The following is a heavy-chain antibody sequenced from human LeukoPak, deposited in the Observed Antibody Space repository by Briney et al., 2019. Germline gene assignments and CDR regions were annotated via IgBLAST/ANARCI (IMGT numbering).Heavy chain of an antibody. D-gene: IGHD2-8*01. CDR3: VKDLYSYSFDY. CDR1: GFTFRSYG. V-gene: IGHV3-64D*09. CDR2: IRSYGGST. J-gene: IGHJ4*02. Sequence: GGSLRLSCSASGFTFRSYGMHWVRQAPGKGLEYVSTIRSYGGSTYYADLVEGRFTISRDNSKNTLYLQMSSLRAEDTAVYYCVKDLYSYSFDYWGQGTLVTVSS.